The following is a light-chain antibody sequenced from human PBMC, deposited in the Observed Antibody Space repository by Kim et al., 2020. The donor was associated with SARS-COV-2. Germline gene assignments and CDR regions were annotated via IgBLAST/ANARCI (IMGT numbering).Light chain of an antibody. J-gene: IGLJ2*01. CDR2: DVS. CDR3: SSYSTTPGL. Sequence: QSALTQPASVSESPGQSITISCTGTNSDVGSYNRVSWYQQNPGKAPKLMIYDVSKRPSGVSTRFSGSKSGNTASLTISGLQAEDEADYYCSSYSTTPGLFGGGTQLTVL. CDR1: NSDVGSYNR. V-gene: IGLV2-14*01.